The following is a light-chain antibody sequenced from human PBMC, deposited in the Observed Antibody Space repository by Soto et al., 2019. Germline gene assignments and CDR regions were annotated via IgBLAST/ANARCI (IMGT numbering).Light chain of an antibody. CDR2: GAS. CDR1: QSFSSN. J-gene: IGKJ1*01. V-gene: IGKV3-15*01. Sequence: IVVKHSAATLSVSPGERATLSCRASQSFSSNLAWYQQKPGQAPRLLIYGASTRATGIPARFSGSGSGTEFTLTISSLQSEDFAVYYCQQYNNWPPWTFGQGTKVDIK. CDR3: QQYNNWPPWT.